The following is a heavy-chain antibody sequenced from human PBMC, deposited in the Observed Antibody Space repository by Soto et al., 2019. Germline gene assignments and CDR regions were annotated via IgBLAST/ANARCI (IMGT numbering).Heavy chain of an antibody. V-gene: IGHV1-2*02. J-gene: IGHJ5*02. D-gene: IGHD3-3*01. CDR2: INPHTGGT. CDR1: GYTFTGYY. CDR3: ARGPVLRFPPNWFDP. Sequence: ASVKVSCKASGYTFTGYYIHWVRQAPGQGLEWMGWINPHTGGTNYAQNFQDRVTMTRDTSISTAYMELSRLRSDDTAVHYCARGPVLRFPPNWFDPWGQGTLVTVSS.